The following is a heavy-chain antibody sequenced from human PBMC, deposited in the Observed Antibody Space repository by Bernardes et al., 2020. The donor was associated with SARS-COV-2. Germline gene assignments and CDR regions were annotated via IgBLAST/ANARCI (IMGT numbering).Heavy chain of an antibody. J-gene: IGHJ5*02. CDR2: ISSSGNTI. CDR3: ARVGDMVRGVDNWFDP. D-gene: IGHD3-10*01. V-gene: IGHV3-11*01. Sequence: GGSLRLSCAASGFTLSDYYMSWIRQAPGKGLEWVSYISSSGNTIYYADSVKGRFTISRDNAKNSLYLQMNSLRAEDTAVYYCARVGDMVRGVDNWFDPWGQGTLVTVSS. CDR1: GFTLSDYY.